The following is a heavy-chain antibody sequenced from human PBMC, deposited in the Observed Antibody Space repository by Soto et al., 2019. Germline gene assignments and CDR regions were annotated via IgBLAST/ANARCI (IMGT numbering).Heavy chain of an antibody. V-gene: IGHV3-23*01. CDR2: ISGSGGST. CDR1: GFTVSSYA. D-gene: IGHD6-13*01. Sequence: EVQLLEAGGGLVQPGGPLRLSCAASGFTVSSYAMSSVRQAPGTGLEWVSTISGSGGSTYCADPVKGRLTLSRDSSKNTLYLQMNSLRAEDTAVYHCAKVGGEQQLGQYFQHWGQGILVIVSS. CDR3: AKVGGEQQLGQYFQH. J-gene: IGHJ1*01.